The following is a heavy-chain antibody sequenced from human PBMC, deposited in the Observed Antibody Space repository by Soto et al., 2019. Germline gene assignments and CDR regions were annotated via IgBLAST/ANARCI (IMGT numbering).Heavy chain of an antibody. V-gene: IGHV3-23*01. CDR1: RFTFSNYA. CDR2: ISGSGGRS. J-gene: IGHJ4*02. D-gene: IGHD3-16*01. CDR3: AKAYFVWSSEQPYYFDY. Sequence: EVQLLDSGGGLVQPGGSLRLSCAASRFTFSNYAMTWVRQGPGRGLEWVSGISGSGGRSYYADSVKGRFTISRDNSKSTLYLQMNSLRAEDTAVDYCAKAYFVWSSEQPYYFDYWGQGTLVTVSS.